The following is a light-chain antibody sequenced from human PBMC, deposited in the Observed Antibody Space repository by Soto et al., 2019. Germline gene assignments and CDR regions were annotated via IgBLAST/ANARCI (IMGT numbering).Light chain of an antibody. CDR1: QVIGNN. CDR2: AAY. J-gene: IGKJ2*02. Sequence: DIQMTQSPSSLSASVGDRVTLTCRASQVIGNNLGWYQQKPGKAPKRLIYAAYTLEGGVPSRFSGSGSATEFTLTISSLQPEDFATYYCLQHHTYPCTFGQGTKLEI. V-gene: IGKV1-17*01. CDR3: LQHHTYPCT.